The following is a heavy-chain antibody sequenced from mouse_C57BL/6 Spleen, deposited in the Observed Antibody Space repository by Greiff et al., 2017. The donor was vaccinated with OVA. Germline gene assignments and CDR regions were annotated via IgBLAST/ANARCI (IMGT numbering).Heavy chain of an antibody. CDR3: ARSLTTVVATGGY. CDR2: INPSSGYT. J-gene: IGHJ3*02. Sequence: QVQLQQSGAELARPGASVKMSCKASGYTFTSYTMHWVKQRPGQGLEWIGYINPSSGYTKYNQKFKDKATLTADKSSSTAYMQLSSLTSEDSAVYYCARSLTTVVATGGYWGQGTLVTVSA. D-gene: IGHD1-1*01. V-gene: IGHV1-4*01. CDR1: GYTFTSYT.